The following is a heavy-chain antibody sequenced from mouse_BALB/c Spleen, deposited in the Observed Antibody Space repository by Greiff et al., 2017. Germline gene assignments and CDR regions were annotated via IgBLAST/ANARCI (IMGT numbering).Heavy chain of an antibody. CDR2: ISDGGSYT. CDR1: GFTFSDYY. V-gene: IGHV5-4*02. CDR3: ASSITTVVGAMDY. J-gene: IGHJ4*01. D-gene: IGHD1-1*01. Sequence: EVMVVESGGGLVKPGGSLKLSCAASGFTFSDYYMYWVRQTPEKRLEWVATISDGGSYTYYPDSVKGRFTISRDNAKNNLYLQMSSLKSEDTAMYYCASSITTVVGAMDYWGQGTSVTVSS.